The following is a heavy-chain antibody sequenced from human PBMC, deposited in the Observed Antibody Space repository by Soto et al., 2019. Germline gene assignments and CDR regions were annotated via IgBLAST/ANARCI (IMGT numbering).Heavy chain of an antibody. CDR2: IYYSGST. V-gene: IGHV4-59*01. CDR3: ARAGYYYDSSGYYREYYFDY. J-gene: IGHJ4*02. CDR1: GGSISSYY. Sequence: PSETLSLTCTVSGGSISSYYWSWIRQPPGKGLEWIGYIYYSGSTNYNPSLKSRVTISVDTSKNQFSLKLSSVTAADTAVYYCARAGYYYDSSGYYREYYFDYWGQGTLVTVSS. D-gene: IGHD3-22*01.